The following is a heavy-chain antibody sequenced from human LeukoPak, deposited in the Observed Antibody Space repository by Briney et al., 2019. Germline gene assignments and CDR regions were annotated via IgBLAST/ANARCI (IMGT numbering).Heavy chain of an antibody. J-gene: IGHJ5*02. Sequence: SETLSLTCAVYGGSFSGYYWSWIRQPPGKGLEWIGEINHSGSTNYNPSLKSRVTLSVDTSKNQFSLKLSSVTAADTAVYYCARLAARLSWFDPWGQGTLVTVSS. CDR3: ARLAARLSWFDP. D-gene: IGHD5-12*01. CDR1: GGSFSGYY. CDR2: INHSGST. V-gene: IGHV4-34*01.